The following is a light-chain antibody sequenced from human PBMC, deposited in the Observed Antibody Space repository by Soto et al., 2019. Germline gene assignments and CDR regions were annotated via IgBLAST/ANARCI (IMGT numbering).Light chain of an antibody. J-gene: IGKJ1*01. V-gene: IGKV1-39*01. CDR2: AAS. CDR3: QQSYSTPRT. Sequence: DIQMTPSPSSRSASVGDRATIACRASQSISSYLNWYQQKPGKAPKLLIYAASSLQSGVPSRFSGSGSGTDFTLTISSLQPEDFATYYCQQSYSTPRTFGQGTKVDIK. CDR1: QSISSY.